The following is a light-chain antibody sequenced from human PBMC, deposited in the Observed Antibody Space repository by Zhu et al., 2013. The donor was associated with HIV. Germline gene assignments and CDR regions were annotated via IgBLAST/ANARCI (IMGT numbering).Light chain of an antibody. CDR1: QSITYS. V-gene: IGKV1-5*03. J-gene: IGKJ2*01. CDR2: KAS. Sequence: DIQMTQSPSTLSASVGDRVTITCRASQSITYSLAWYQQKPGKVPKLLIYKASTLEVGVPSRFSGSGYGTEFTLTITNLQPDDFATYFCLQYDRYSNNFGQGTKLDIK. CDR3: LQYDRYSNN.